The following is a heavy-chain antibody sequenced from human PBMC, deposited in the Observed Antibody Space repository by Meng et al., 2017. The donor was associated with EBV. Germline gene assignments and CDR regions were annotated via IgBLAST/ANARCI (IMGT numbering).Heavy chain of an antibody. Sequence: ITLNESGPTLVKPNQTLPLTCTFSGFSLSTSGVGVGWIRQPPGKALEWLALIYWDDDKRYSPSLKSRLTITKDTSKNQVVLTMTNMDPVDTATYYCAHSRVGATEFDYWGQGTLVTVSS. V-gene: IGHV2-5*02. CDR1: GFSLSTSGVG. D-gene: IGHD1-26*01. CDR3: AHSRVGATEFDY. CDR2: IYWDDDK. J-gene: IGHJ4*02.